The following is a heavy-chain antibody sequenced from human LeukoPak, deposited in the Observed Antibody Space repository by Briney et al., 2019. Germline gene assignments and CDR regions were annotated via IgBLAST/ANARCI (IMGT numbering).Heavy chain of an antibody. V-gene: IGHV4-59*01. J-gene: IGHJ1*01. CDR2: IYYSGST. CDR1: GGSISSYY. D-gene: IGHD2-2*01. CDR3: ASYCSSTSCHGFQH. Sequence: PSETLSLTCTVSGGSISSYYWSWIRQPPGKGLEWIGDIYYSGSTNYNPSLKSRVTISVDTSKNQFSLKLSSVTAADTAVYYCASYCSSTSCHGFQHWGQGTLVTVSS.